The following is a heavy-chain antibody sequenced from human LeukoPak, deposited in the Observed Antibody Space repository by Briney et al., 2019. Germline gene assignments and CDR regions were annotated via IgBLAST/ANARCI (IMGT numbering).Heavy chain of an antibody. Sequence: ASVKVSCKASGYTFTGYYMHWVRQAPGQGLEWMGRINPNSGGTNYAQKLQGRVTMTTDTSTSTAYMELRSLRSDDTAVYYCARVSATVEVFDPWGQGTLVTVSS. J-gene: IGHJ5*02. CDR1: GYTFTGYY. D-gene: IGHD4-11*01. CDR3: ARVSATVEVFDP. V-gene: IGHV1-2*06. CDR2: INPNSGGT.